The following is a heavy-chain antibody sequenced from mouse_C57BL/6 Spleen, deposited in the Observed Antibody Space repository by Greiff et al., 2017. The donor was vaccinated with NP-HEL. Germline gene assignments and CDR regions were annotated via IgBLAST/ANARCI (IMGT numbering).Heavy chain of an antibody. CDR3: ASSITGTRNWYFDV. J-gene: IGHJ1*03. D-gene: IGHD4-1*01. CDR1: GYTFTSYW. V-gene: IGHV1-64*01. Sequence: QVQLQQPGAELVKPGASVKLSCKASGYTFTSYWMHWVKQRPGQGLGWIGMIHPHSGRSNYNEKFKSKATLTVDKSSSTAYMQLSSLTSEDSAVYYCASSITGTRNWYFDVWGTGTTVTVSS. CDR2: IHPHSGRS.